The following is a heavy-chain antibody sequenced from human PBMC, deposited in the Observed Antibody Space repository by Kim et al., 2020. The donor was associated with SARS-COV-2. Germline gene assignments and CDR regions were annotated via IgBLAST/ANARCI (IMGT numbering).Heavy chain of an antibody. J-gene: IGHJ4*02. D-gene: IGHD5-12*01. Sequence: KFQGRVTMTEDTSTDTAYMELSSLRSEDTAVYYCATTEGESPIVATPFDYWGQGTLVTVSS. CDR3: ATTEGESPIVATPFDY. V-gene: IGHV1-24*01.